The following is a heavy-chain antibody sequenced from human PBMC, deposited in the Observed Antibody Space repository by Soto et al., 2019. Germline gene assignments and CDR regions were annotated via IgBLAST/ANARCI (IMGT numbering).Heavy chain of an antibody. CDR3: TRWDGRCSGGSCFFDS. J-gene: IGHJ4*02. V-gene: IGHV3-7*01. D-gene: IGHD2-15*01. Sequence: EVQLVESGGGLVQSGGSLRLSCIASGFSLTQYWMSWVRQTPRKGLEWVAKINEDGTKRYYMESVEGRFTISRDNAKNSVSLQMNSLRADDTAVYFCTRWDGRCSGGSCFFDSWGQGTLVTVSS. CDR2: INEDGTKR. CDR1: GFSLTQYW.